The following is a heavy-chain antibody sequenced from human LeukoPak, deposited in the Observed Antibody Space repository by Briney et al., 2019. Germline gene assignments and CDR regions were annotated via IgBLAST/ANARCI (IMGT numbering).Heavy chain of an antibody. CDR2: INHSGST. V-gene: IGHV4-34*01. CDR3: ARVLPSSGWFGSDYYYYGMDV. Sequence: SETLSLTCAVYGGSFSGYYWGWIRQPPGKGLEWIGEINHSGSTNYNPSLKSRVTISVDTSKNQFSLKLSSVTAADTAVYYCARVLPSSGWFGSDYYYYGMDVWGQGTTVTVSS. J-gene: IGHJ6*02. CDR1: GGSFSGYY. D-gene: IGHD6-19*01.